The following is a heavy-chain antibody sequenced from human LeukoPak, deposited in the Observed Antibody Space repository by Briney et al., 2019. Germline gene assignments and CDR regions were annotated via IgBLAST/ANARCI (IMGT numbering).Heavy chain of an antibody. J-gene: IGHJ5*02. CDR1: GGSISSYY. D-gene: IGHD3-10*01. CDR2: IYYSGST. V-gene: IGHV4-59*01. CDR3: ARSSYPYYYGSGSYPWFDP. Sequence: SETLSLTCTVSGGSISSYYWSWIRQPPGKGLEWIGYIYYSGSTNYNPSLKSRVTISVDTSKNQFPLKLSSVTAADTAVYYCARSSYPYYYGSGSYPWFDPWGQGTLVTVSS.